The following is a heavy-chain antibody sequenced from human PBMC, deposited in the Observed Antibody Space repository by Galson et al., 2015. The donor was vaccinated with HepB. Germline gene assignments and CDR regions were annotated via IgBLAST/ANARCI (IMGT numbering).Heavy chain of an antibody. V-gene: IGHV1-24*01. CDR1: GDTLSELS. J-gene: IGHJ3*02. CDR2: FDPEDDDA. D-gene: IGHD3-9*01. Sequence: SVKVSCKVSGDTLSELSIHWVRQAPGKGLEWVGGFDPEDDDAIYGQRFQGRITVTEDTSTETAYMELSSLRSDDTAVYFCATQAFERHDLLTGVKVGDALDIWGQGTMVTVSS. CDR3: ATQAFERHDLLTGVKVGDALDI.